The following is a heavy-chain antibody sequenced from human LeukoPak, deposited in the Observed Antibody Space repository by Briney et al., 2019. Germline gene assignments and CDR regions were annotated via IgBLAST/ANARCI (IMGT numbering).Heavy chain of an antibody. Sequence: PGGSLRLSCAASGFTFSSYAMSWVRQAPGKGLEWVSAISGSGGSTYYADSVKGRFTISRDNSKNTLYLQMNSLRAEDTAVYYCTRKVAGTEGGDYWGQGTLVTVSS. CDR2: ISGSGGST. D-gene: IGHD6-19*01. CDR3: TRKVAGTEGGDY. J-gene: IGHJ4*02. V-gene: IGHV3-23*01. CDR1: GFTFSSYA.